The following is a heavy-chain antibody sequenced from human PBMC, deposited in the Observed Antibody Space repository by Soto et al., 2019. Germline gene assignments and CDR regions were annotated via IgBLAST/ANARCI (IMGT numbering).Heavy chain of an antibody. Sequence: GGSLRLSCAASGFTFSSYSMNWVRQAPGKGLEWVSSISSSSSYIYYADSVKGRFTISRDNAKNSLYLQMNSLRAEDTAVYYCAREGSSGGDGVYYYYYYGMDVWGQGTTVTVSS. J-gene: IGHJ6*02. CDR1: GFTFSSYS. D-gene: IGHD1-26*01. CDR3: AREGSSGGDGVYYYYYYGMDV. V-gene: IGHV3-21*01. CDR2: ISSSSSYI.